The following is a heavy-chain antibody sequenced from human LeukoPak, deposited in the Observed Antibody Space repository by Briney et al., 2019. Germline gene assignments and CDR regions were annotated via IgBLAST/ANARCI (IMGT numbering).Heavy chain of an antibody. J-gene: IGHJ4*02. Sequence: PSETLSLTCTVSGGSISIYYWSCIRQPPGKGLEWIGYTYYSGSTNYNPSLKSRVTISLDTSKKQFSLKLTYVTAEDTAIYYCATEYCASSSCRFDSWGQGTLVTVSS. CDR1: GGSISIYY. CDR3: ATEYCASSSCRFDS. D-gene: IGHD2-2*01. V-gene: IGHV4-59*01. CDR2: TYYSGST.